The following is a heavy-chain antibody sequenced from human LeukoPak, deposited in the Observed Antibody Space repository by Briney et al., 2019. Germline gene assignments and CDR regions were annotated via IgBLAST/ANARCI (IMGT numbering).Heavy chain of an antibody. D-gene: IGHD2-2*02. Sequence: PGGSLRLSCSASVFTFSAYTMHWVRQAPGKGLEGVAIISYYGGNKYYADSVKGRFTISKDNSKNTLYLQMNSLTVEDTAVYFCARSPSGYCTDTSCYNNYSPYHMDVWGKGTTVTVSS. V-gene: IGHV3-30-3*01. CDR1: VFTFSAYT. CDR3: ARSPSGYCTDTSCYNNYSPYHMDV. J-gene: IGHJ6*03. CDR2: ISYYGGNK.